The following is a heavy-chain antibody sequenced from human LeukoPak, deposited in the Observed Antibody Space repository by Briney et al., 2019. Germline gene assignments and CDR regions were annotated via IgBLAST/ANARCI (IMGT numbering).Heavy chain of an antibody. D-gene: IGHD3-16*02. CDR2: IYTSGRT. CDR1: GGSITFGSYY. J-gene: IGHJ4*02. CDR3: ARARVIPASFDD. Sequence: PSETLSLTCTVSGGSITFGSYYWTWIRQPAGRGLEWIGRIYTSGRTFYNPSLKSRVTISMDTSMNQFSLRLNSVTAADTAVYYCARARVIPASFDDWGQGALVTVSS. V-gene: IGHV4-61*02.